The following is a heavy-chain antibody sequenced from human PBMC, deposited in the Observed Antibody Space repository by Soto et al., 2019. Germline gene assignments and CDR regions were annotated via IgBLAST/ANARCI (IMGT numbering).Heavy chain of an antibody. V-gene: IGHV4-30-2*03. CDR2: IYYTGRT. CDR1: GGSISSGGYS. CDR3: SRMPTGFPNWFDP. Sequence: SETLSLTCAVSGGSISSGGYSWSWIRQPPGKGLEWIGYIYYTGRTSYNPSLQSRVTISVDTSKNQYSLNLRSVTAADTSVYYCSRMPTGFPNWFDPWGQGTLVTVSS. J-gene: IGHJ5*02. D-gene: IGHD2-2*01.